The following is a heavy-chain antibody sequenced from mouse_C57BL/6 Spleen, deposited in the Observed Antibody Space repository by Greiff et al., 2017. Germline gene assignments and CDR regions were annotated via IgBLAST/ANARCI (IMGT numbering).Heavy chain of an antibody. D-gene: IGHD2-12*01. CDR2: IYPGDGDT. CDR3: ARAPYASYAMDY. CDR1: GYAFSSYW. J-gene: IGHJ4*01. Sequence: VQLQQSGAELVKPGASVKISCKASGYAFSSYWMNWVKQRPGKGLEWIGQIYPGDGDTNYNGKFKGKATLTADKSSSTAYMQLSSLTSEDSAVYFCARAPYASYAMDYWGQGTSVTVSS. V-gene: IGHV1-80*01.